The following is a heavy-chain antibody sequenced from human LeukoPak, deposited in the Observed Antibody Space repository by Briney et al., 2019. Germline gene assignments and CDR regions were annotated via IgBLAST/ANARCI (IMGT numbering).Heavy chain of an antibody. J-gene: IGHJ4*02. CDR1: GGTFNNYA. V-gene: IGHV1-69*05. D-gene: IGHD3-3*01. Sequence: SVTVSYKASGGTFNNYAISWVRPAPGQGLEWMGGIIPIFGTANYAQKCQGRVTITTDESTSTAYMELSSLRSEDTAVYYCARVPMRSKEWLLSADYFDYWGQGTLVTVAS. CDR2: IIPIFGTA. CDR3: ARVPMRSKEWLLSADYFDY.